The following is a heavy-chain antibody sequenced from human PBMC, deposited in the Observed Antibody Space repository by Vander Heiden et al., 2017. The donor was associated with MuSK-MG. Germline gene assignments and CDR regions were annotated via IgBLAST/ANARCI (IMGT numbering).Heavy chain of an antibody. V-gene: IGHV3-7*01. CDR1: GFTFSSSW. J-gene: IGHJ4*02. Sequence: EVQVVESGGGLVQPGGSLRLSCTVSGFTFSSSWMTWVRQAPGKGLEWVANINGDSSAIQYEDSVKGRFTISRDNAKSSLYLQMTSLRAEDTAVYYCTKNGGHDRLDYWGQGNRGAGSS. CDR3: TKNGGHDRLDY. CDR2: INGDSSAI. D-gene: IGHD2-15*01.